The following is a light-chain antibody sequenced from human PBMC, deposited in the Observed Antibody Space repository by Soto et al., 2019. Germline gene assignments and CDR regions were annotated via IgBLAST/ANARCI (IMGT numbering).Light chain of an antibody. Sequence: DFQMTQSPSAMSASVGDRVTITCRASQDISRLVAWFQQKPGKAPERLIYDTSTLQVGVPSRFSGGGSGTEFTLAISGLQPEDFATYYCLQHNSYPYTFGQGTKVDIK. CDR2: DTS. J-gene: IGKJ2*01. V-gene: IGKV1-17*03. CDR3: LQHNSYPYT. CDR1: QDISRL.